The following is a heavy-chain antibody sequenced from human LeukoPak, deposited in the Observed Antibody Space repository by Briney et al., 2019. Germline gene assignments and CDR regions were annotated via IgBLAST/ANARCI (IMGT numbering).Heavy chain of an antibody. J-gene: IGHJ3*01. Sequence: ASVKVSCKAFGYSFTGYHLHWVRQAPRQGLEWMGWVNPKTGGTNYARKFQGRVTMTRDTSINTVNMELSRLTSDDTAVYYCAREFSSKLEWLAYVTGDDAFDVWGQGTMVTVSS. CDR1: GYSFTGYH. D-gene: IGHD3-3*01. CDR2: VNPKTGGT. V-gene: IGHV1-2*02. CDR3: AREFSSKLEWLAYVTGDDAFDV.